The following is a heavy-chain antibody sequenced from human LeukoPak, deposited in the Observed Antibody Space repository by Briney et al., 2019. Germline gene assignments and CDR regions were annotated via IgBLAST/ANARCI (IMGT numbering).Heavy chain of an antibody. D-gene: IGHD1-14*01. V-gene: IGHV4-31*03. J-gene: IGHJ6*02. CDR3: ARAHVMGFTTGWDYHGMDV. CDR2: IYYSGST. Sequence: PSETLSLTCTVSGGSISSGGYYWSWIRQHPGKGLEWIGYIYYSGSTYYNPSLKSRVTISVDTSKNQFSLKLSSVTAADTAVYYCARAHVMGFTTGWDYHGMDVWGQGTTVTVSS. CDR1: GGSISSGGYY.